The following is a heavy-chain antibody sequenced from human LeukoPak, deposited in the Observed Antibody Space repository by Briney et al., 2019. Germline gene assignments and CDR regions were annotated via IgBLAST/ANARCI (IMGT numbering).Heavy chain of an antibody. CDR2: IYPDDSDT. J-gene: IGHJ3*02. Sequence: GESLKISCKGSGYSFSDYWINWVRQMPGKGLEWMGTIYPDDSDTRYSPSFQGQVTISADKSISTAYLQWGSLKASDTGVYYCARRGATWGNAFEIWGLGTVVIVS. CDR1: GYSFSDYW. V-gene: IGHV5-51*01. D-gene: IGHD7-27*01. CDR3: ARRGATWGNAFEI.